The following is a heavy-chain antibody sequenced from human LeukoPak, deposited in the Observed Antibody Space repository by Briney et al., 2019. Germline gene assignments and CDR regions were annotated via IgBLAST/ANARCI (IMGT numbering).Heavy chain of an antibody. CDR3: ARDTGGGYSCYDC. D-gene: IGHD5-18*01. Sequence: GGSLTLSCAASGFTFSSYWMTWIRQAPGKGLEWVANIKQDGSEKYYVDSVKGRFTISRDNAKNSLYLQMNSLRAEDTAVYYCARDTGGGYSCYDCWGQGTLVTVSS. CDR1: GFTFSSYW. J-gene: IGHJ4*02. V-gene: IGHV3-7*01. CDR2: IKQDGSEK.